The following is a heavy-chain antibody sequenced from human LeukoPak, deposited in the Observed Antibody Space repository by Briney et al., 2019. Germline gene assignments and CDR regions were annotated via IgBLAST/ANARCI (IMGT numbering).Heavy chain of an antibody. CDR3: ARDQDIYYYGSGSYDY. Sequence: AASVKVSCTASGYTFTSYGISWVRQAPGQGLEWMGWISAYNGNTNYAQKLQGRVTMTTDTSTSTAYMELRSLRSDDTAVYYCARDQDIYYYGSGSYDYWGQGTLVTVSS. J-gene: IGHJ4*02. CDR1: GYTFTSYG. D-gene: IGHD3-10*01. CDR2: ISAYNGNT. V-gene: IGHV1-18*01.